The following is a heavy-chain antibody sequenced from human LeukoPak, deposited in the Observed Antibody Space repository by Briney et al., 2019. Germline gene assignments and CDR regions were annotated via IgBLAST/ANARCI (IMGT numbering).Heavy chain of an antibody. Sequence: GASVKVSCKASGYTFTGYYMHWVRQAPGQGLEGMGWINPNSGGTNYAQKFQGRVTMTRDTSISTAYMELSRLRSDDTAVYYCARKSKWGLVATSSFGYYYGLDVWGQGTTVTVSS. CDR1: GYTFTGYY. D-gene: IGHD5-12*01. J-gene: IGHJ6*02. CDR2: INPNSGGT. V-gene: IGHV1-2*02. CDR3: ARKSKWGLVATSSFGYYYGLDV.